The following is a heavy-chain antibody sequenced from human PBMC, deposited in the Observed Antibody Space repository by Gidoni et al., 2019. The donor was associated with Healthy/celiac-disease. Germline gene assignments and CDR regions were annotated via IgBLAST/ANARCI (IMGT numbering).Heavy chain of an antibody. D-gene: IGHD3-10*01. J-gene: IGHJ4*02. CDR3: ARHKVDYYGSGSYYLDY. Sequence: DGLGWIGSIYYSWSTYYNPSLKSRVTISVDTSKNQFSLKLSSVTAADTAVYYCARHKVDYYGSGSYYLDYWGQGTLVTVSS. CDR2: IYYSWST. V-gene: IGHV4-39*01.